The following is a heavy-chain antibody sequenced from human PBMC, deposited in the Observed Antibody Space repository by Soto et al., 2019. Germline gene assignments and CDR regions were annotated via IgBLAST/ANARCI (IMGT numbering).Heavy chain of an antibody. CDR2: ISGSGGST. D-gene: IGHD4-4*01. CDR1: GFTFSSYA. CDR3: AKGSTVKKAIDY. V-gene: IGHV3-23*01. Sequence: VGPLRLSCAASGFTFSSYAMSWVRQAPGKGLEWVSAISGSGGSTYYADSVKGRFTISRDNSKNTLYLQMNSLRAEDTAVYYCAKGSTVKKAIDYWGQGTLVTVSS. J-gene: IGHJ4*02.